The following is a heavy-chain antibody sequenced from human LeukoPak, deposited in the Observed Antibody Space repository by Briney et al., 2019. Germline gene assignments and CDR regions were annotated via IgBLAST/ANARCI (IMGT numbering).Heavy chain of an antibody. CDR2: ITGTGGRT. J-gene: IGHJ4*02. CDR1: GFTFSDFA. V-gene: IGHV3-23*01. D-gene: IGHD1-1*01. Sequence: GGSLRLSCTASGFTFSDFAMNWVRQAPGKGLEWVSAITGTGGRTYYADSVEGRFTISRDDSRNTLYLQMNSLRAEDTATYYCAKDRGVDRTFDSWGQGTLVTVSS. CDR3: AKDRGVDRTFDS.